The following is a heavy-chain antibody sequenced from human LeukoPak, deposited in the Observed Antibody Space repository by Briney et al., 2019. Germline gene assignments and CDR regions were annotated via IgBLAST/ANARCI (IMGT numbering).Heavy chain of an antibody. Sequence: GASVKVSCKTFGYTFTAYYMHWVRQAPGQGLEWMGWINPNSGGTNYAQKFQGRVTMTRDTSISTAYMELSRLRSDDTAVYYCARTYSSGSHDYWGQGTLVTVSS. CDR2: INPNSGGT. D-gene: IGHD6-19*01. CDR1: GYTFTAYY. CDR3: ARTYSSGSHDY. J-gene: IGHJ4*02. V-gene: IGHV1-2*02.